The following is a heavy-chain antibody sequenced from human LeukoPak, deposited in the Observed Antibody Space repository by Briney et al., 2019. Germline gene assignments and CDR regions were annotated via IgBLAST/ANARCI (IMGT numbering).Heavy chain of an antibody. CDR3: ARQVAIVEPTDPNWFDS. J-gene: IGHJ5*01. CDR2: IFYSGST. Sequence: PSETLSLTCNVSGDSIGSSYYWGWIRQTPEKGLDWIGSIFYSGSTYYTPSLKSRVTMSLDTSKNQFFLRLTSVTAADTAVYYCARQVAIVEPTDPNWFDSWGQGTLVTVSS. D-gene: IGHD1-26*01. V-gene: IGHV4-39*07. CDR1: GDSIGSSYY.